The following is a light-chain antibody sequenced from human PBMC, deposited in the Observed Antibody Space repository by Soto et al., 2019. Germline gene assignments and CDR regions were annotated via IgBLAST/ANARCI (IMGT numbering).Light chain of an antibody. J-gene: IGKJ5*01. CDR3: QQYEIFPIT. CDR1: QSVSTN. CDR2: GAS. Sequence: EIVMTQSPATLSVPPGERATLSCRASQSVSTNFAWYQQKPGQAPRLLIYGASTRATAVPARFTGSGSGTDFTFTISSLQPEDIATYYCQQYEIFPITFGQGTRLES. V-gene: IGKV3-15*01.